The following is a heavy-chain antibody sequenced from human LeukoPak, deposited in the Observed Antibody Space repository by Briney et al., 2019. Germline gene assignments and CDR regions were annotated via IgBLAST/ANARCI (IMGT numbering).Heavy chain of an antibody. CDR3: ARDHFNWNDEG. CDR2: ISSSSSYI. Sequence: GGSLRLSCAASGFTFSSYSMNWVRQAPGKGLEWVSSISSSSSYIYYADSVKGRFTISRDNAKNSLYLQMNSLRAEDTAVYYCARDHFNWNDEGWGQGTLVTVSS. J-gene: IGHJ4*02. CDR1: GFTFSSYS. V-gene: IGHV3-21*01. D-gene: IGHD1-1*01.